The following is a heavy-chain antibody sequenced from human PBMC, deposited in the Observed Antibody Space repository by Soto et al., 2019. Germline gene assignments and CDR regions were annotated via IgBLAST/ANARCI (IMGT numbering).Heavy chain of an antibody. CDR2: ISADDGNT. Sequence: ASVKVSCKASGYTFTSYGISWVRQAPGQGLEWMGWISADDGNTNYAQKLQGRVTMTKDTSTSTAYMELSSLRSEDTTVYYCATVCVPRCYDSWSGYYFWGQGTLVTVSS. CDR1: GYTFTSYG. D-gene: IGHD3-3*01. V-gene: IGHV1-18*01. CDR3: ATVCVPRCYDSWSGYYF. J-gene: IGHJ4*02.